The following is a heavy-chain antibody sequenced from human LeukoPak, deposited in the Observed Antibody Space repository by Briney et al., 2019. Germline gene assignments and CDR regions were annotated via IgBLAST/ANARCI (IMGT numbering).Heavy chain of an antibody. J-gene: IGHJ4*02. V-gene: IGHV7-4-1*02. CDR2: IDTNTGNP. CDR3: ARGRRYCDSTTCYGMYYVDY. Sequence: ASVKVSCKASGYTFTNHAINWVRQAPGQGLEYMGWIDTNTGNPTYAQAFTGRIVFSLDTSVSTAYLQISSLEAEDTAVYYCARGRRYCDSTTCYGMYYVDYWGQGTLVTVSS. D-gene: IGHD2-2*01. CDR1: GYTFTNHA.